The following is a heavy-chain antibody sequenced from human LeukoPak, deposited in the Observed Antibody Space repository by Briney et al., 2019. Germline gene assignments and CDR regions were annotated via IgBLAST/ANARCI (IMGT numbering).Heavy chain of an antibody. CDR1: GYTLTELS. D-gene: IGHD3-22*01. CDR2: FDPEDGET. Sequence: ASVKVSCKVSGYTLTELSMHWVRQAPGKGLEWMGGFDPEDGETIYAQKFQGRVTMTEDTSTDTAYMELSSLRSEDTAVYYCATATSGYYYDSSGYYGHYWGRGTLVTVSS. V-gene: IGHV1-24*01. CDR3: ATATSGYYYDSSGYYGHY. J-gene: IGHJ4*02.